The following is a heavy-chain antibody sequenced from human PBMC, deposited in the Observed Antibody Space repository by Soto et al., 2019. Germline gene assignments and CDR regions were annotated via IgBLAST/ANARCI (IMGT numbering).Heavy chain of an antibody. CDR2: ISYGGST. CDR3: SRGILV. Sequence: QVQLQESGPGLVKPSQTLSLTCTVSGGSINSGGYCWSWIRQHPGKGLDWIGCISYGGSTSYNPXLXSXVTISVDTSKNQFSLKLTSVTAADTAVYYCSRGILVWGQGALITVSS. CDR1: GGSINSGGYC. J-gene: IGHJ4*02. D-gene: IGHD5-18*01. V-gene: IGHV4-31*01.